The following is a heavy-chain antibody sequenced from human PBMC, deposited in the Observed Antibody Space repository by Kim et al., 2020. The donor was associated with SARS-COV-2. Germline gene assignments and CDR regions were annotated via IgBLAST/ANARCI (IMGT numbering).Heavy chain of an antibody. CDR3: ASRGVGAVGWLDP. V-gene: IGHV4-59*01. CDR1: GGAIRGYY. CDR2: VYHTGNT. J-gene: IGHJ5*02. D-gene: IGHD1-26*01. Sequence: SETLSLTCSVSGGAIRGYYWTWIRQPPGKRLEWIGYVYHTGNTNYNPSLRGRVTISLDTSKKQFSLTLTSVTAADTAVYYCASRGVGAVGWLDPWGQGTLVSVSS.